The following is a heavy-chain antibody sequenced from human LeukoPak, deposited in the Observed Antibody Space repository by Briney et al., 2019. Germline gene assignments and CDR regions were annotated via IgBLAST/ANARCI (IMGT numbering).Heavy chain of an antibody. V-gene: IGHV3-23*01. D-gene: IGHD3-10*01. CDR1: GFTFSSYA. Sequence: GGSLRLSCAASGFTFSSYAMTWVRQAPGKGLECVSGICSTGGSTYYADSVKGRVTISRDNSKNTLYLQMYSLRAEDTAVYYCAKGRGVSRQGPDCWGQGTLVTVS. CDR3: AKGRGVSRQGPDC. CDR2: ICSTGGST. J-gene: IGHJ4*02.